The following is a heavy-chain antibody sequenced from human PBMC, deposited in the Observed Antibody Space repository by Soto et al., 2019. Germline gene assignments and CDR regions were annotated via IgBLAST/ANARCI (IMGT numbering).Heavy chain of an antibody. CDR1: WGSSSDHY. CDR3: ARGLSDYGFWTNWFDP. D-gene: IGHD3-3*01. Sequence: SVRRSVAWGSSSDHYGSCIRKKKGKGLEWIGYIYYSGSTNYNPSLKSRVTISVDTSKNQFSLKLSSVTAADTAVYYCARGLSDYGFWTNWFDPWGQGTLVTVSS. V-gene: IGHV4-59*11. CDR2: IYYSGST. J-gene: IGHJ5*02.